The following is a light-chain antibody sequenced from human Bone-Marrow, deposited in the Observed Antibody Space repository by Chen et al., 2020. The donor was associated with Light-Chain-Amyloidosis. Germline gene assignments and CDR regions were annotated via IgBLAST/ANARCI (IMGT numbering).Light chain of an antibody. J-gene: IGLJ1*01. CDR1: RNDVGGDNH. CDR2: EVT. CDR3: SSYNSTNTRV. Sequence: QSALTQPASVSGSPGQSITISCTGTRNDVGGDNHVSCHQQHPDHAPQLMIYEVTNRPSWVPDRASASKSDNTASLDLAEIHTEDAADYFCSSYNSTNTRVFGGGTRLTVL. V-gene: IGLV2-14*01.